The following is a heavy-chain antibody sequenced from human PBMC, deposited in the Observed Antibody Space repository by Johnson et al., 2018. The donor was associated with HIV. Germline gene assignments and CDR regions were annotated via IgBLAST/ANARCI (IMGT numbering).Heavy chain of an antibody. V-gene: IGHV3-66*02. CDR1: GITVGTNY. D-gene: IGHD3-9*01. Sequence: VQLVESGGGLVQPGGSLRLSCAASGITVGTNYMSWVRQAPGTGLEWVSVIFSVGDVYYADSVKGRSTISRDNSKNMVYLQMNSLRPEDTAVYYCARDGRDLVTRGSFDVWGQGTVVTVSS. CDR2: IFSVGDV. CDR3: ARDGRDLVTRGSFDV. J-gene: IGHJ3*01.